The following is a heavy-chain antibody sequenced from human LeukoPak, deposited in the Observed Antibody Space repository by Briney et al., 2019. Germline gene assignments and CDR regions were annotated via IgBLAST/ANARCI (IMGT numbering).Heavy chain of an antibody. CDR3: AREDFWSASYNGWFDP. CDR1: GGSMSSDNFY. V-gene: IGHV4-61*02. D-gene: IGHD3-3*01. CDR2: IYTSGST. J-gene: IGHJ5*02. Sequence: PSETLSLTCTVSGGSMSSDNFYWSWIRQPAGEGLEWIGRIYTSGSTDYNPSLKSRVTISLDTSKNLFSLKLSFVTAADTAVYYCAREDFWSASYNGWFDPWGQGTLVTVSS.